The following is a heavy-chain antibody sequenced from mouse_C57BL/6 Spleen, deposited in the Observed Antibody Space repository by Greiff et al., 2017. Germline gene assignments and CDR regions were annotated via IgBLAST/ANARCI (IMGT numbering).Heavy chain of an antibody. Sequence: EVQLKESGGGLVKPGGSLKLSCAASGFTFSDYGMHWVCQAPEKGLEWVAYISSGSSTIYYADTVKGRFTISRDNAKSTLFLQMTSLWSESTALYYCATGTSGNYWGQGTTLTVSS. CDR1: GFTFSDYG. D-gene: IGHD4-1*01. V-gene: IGHV5-17*01. CDR2: ISSGSSTI. CDR3: ATGTSGNY. J-gene: IGHJ2*01.